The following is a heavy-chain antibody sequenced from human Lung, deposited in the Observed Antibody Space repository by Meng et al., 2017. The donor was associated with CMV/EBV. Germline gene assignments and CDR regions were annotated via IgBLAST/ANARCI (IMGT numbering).Heavy chain of an antibody. CDR1: GYTFTDHY. CDR3: ARDNDWGPDY. D-gene: IGHD3-9*01. J-gene: IGHJ4*02. Sequence: ASXXVSWKASGYTFTDHYFHWVRQAPGQGLEWMGWIYPNSGGTHYAQKFQGRLTVTTDTSISTGYMELSSLGSDDTAVYYCARDNDWGPDYWGQGTLVTVSS. V-gene: IGHV1-2*02. CDR2: IYPNSGGT.